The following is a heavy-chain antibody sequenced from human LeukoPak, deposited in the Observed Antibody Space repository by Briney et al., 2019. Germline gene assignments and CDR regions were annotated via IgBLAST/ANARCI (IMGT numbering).Heavy chain of an antibody. CDR2: IWSDGSEK. V-gene: IGHV3-33*01. J-gene: IGHJ4*02. CDR1: GFTFSSYG. D-gene: IGHD1-26*01. CDR3: ARCRDTVSYNLLGY. Sequence: GTSLRLSGAASGFTFSSYGMHWVRQAPGKGLEWVAVIWSDGSEKYYANSVKGRFTISRDNSKSTVFLQMSSLRAEDTAVYYCARCRDTVSYNLLGYWGQGTLVTVSS.